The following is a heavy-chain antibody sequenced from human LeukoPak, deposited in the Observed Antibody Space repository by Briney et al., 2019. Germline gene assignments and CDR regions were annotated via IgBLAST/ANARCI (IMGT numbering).Heavy chain of an antibody. CDR3: AKDRFGSGSYYNDY. CDR1: GFIFSSYG. J-gene: IGHJ4*02. V-gene: IGHV3-23*01. CDR2: ISGSGGRT. D-gene: IGHD3-10*01. Sequence: GGSLRLSCAASGFIFSSYGMSWVRQAPGKGVEWGSGISGSGGRTYYADSVKGRFTIPRDNSKNTLYLQMNSLRAEDTAVYYCAKDRFGSGSYYNDYWGQGTLVTVSS.